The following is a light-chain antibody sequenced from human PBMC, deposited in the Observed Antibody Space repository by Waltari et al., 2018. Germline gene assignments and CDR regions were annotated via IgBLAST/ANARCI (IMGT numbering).Light chain of an antibody. CDR2: DAS. Sequence: EILMTQSPVTLSVSPGERATLSCRASQSITSNLAWYQQKPGQALRLLIYDASTRAPSTPARFRGSGSGTEFTLTINSLQSEDYAVYYCQQYNHWPPITFGQGTRLEIK. CDR1: QSITSN. V-gene: IGKV3-15*01. CDR3: QQYNHWPPIT. J-gene: IGKJ5*01.